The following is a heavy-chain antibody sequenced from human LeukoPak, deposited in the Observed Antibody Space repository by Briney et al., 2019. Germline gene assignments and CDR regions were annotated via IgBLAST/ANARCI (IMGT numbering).Heavy chain of an antibody. V-gene: IGHV3-7*03. D-gene: IGHD6-25*01. J-gene: IGHJ4*02. Sequence: GGSLRLSCVASGFSFNNYRMTWVRQAPGKGLEWVANIKQDGSEKQYVDSVKGRFAISRDNAKKSLYLQINTLRAEDTAVYYCVRGPHIAATPYWGQGTLVTVSS. CDR2: IKQDGSEK. CDR1: GFSFNNYR. CDR3: VRGPHIAATPY.